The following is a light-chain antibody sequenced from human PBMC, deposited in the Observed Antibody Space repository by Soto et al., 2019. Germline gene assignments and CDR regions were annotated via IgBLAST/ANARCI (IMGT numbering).Light chain of an antibody. CDR3: QQYSDSPPT. V-gene: IGKV3-20*01. Sequence: IVLTQSPGTLSLSPGDRATLSCRASQRVSSRYLAWYQQKPGQAPSLRIFGASNRATGIPDRFSGSGSGTDFNFTIGRLEPEDFAMYYCQQYSDSPPTFGQGTKVEIK. CDR2: GAS. CDR1: QRVSSRY. J-gene: IGKJ1*01.